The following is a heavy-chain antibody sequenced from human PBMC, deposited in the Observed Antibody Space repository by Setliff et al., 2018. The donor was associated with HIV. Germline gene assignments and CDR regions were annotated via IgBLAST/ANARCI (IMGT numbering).Heavy chain of an antibody. J-gene: IGHJ4*02. CDR2: ISGSGGST. V-gene: IGHV3-23*01. D-gene: IGHD6-19*01. CDR1: GFTFSSYA. CDR3: ARYGQAHAVAGKSDY. Sequence: PGGSLRLSCAASGFTFSSYAMSWVRQAPGKGLEWVSAISGSGGSTYYRESVKGRFTVSRDNSNNTVYLQMNSLRAEDTALYYCARYGQAHAVAGKSDYWGQGTLVTVSS.